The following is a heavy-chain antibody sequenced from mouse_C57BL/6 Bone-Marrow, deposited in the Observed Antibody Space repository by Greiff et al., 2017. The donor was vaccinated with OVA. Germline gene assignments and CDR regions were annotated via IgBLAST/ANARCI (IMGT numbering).Heavy chain of an antibody. CDR3: ARGWYYGTYAMDY. CDR2: IYPGSGST. Sequence: VQLQQPGAELVKPGASVKMSCKASGYTFTSYWITWVKQRPGQGLEWIGDIYPGSGSTNYNEKFKSKATLTVDTSSSTAYMQLSSLTSEDSAVYYCARGWYYGTYAMDYWGQGTSVTVSS. V-gene: IGHV1-55*01. D-gene: IGHD1-1*01. CDR1: GYTFTSYW. J-gene: IGHJ4*01.